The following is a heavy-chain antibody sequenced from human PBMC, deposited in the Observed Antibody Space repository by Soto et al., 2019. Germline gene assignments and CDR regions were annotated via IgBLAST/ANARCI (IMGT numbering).Heavy chain of an antibody. J-gene: IGHJ4*02. Sequence: GGSLSLSCAASGFTFSSYRMNWVRQAPGKGLEWVSSISSSSSYIYYADSVKGRFTISRDNAKNSLYLQMNSLRAEDTAVYYCARGDNILTGGLFDYWGQGTLVTVSS. CDR1: GFTFSSYR. V-gene: IGHV3-21*01. CDR2: ISSSSSYI. D-gene: IGHD3-9*01. CDR3: ARGDNILTGGLFDY.